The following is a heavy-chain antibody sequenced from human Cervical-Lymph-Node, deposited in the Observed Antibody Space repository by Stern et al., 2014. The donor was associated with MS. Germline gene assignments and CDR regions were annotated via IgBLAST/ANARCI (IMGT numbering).Heavy chain of an antibody. J-gene: IGHJ3*02. D-gene: IGHD3-22*01. CDR1: GYSFSNFW. CDR3: VRRRDSGGYDTFDI. V-gene: IGHV5-51*01. Sequence: EVQLEESGAEVKKPGESLKISCKTSGYSFSNFWIGWVRQMPGKGLEWMGIIYPGDSDTTYSPSFQGQVTISADESISTAYLQWRSLKASDTAMYCCVRRRDSGGYDTFDIWGQGTMLIVSS. CDR2: IYPGDSDT.